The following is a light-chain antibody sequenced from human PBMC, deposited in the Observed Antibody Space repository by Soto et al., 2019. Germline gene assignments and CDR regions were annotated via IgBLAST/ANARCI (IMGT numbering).Light chain of an antibody. V-gene: IGKV3-20*01. Sequence: IVLTQSPGTLSLSPGERATLSCRASQRVGGSYLAWYQQKPGQAPRLLIYGASSRATGIPDRFSGSGSGTDFTLTISRLEPDDFAVYNCQHYGTAPWTFGQGTKLDIK. J-gene: IGKJ1*01. CDR2: GAS. CDR3: QHYGTAPWT. CDR1: QRVGGSY.